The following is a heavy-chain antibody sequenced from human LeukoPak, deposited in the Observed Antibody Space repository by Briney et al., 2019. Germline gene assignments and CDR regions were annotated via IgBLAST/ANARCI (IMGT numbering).Heavy chain of an antibody. J-gene: IGHJ5*02. CDR1: GGSISSYY. CDR2: ICTSGST. V-gene: IGHV4-4*07. D-gene: IGHD2-8*01. Sequence: SETLSLTRTVSGGSISSYYWSWIRQPAGKGLEWIGRICTSGSTNYNPSLKSRVTMSVDTSKNQFSLKLISVTAADTAVYYCARVRRYCTNGVCPTGFDPWGQGTLVTVSS. CDR3: ARVRRYCTNGVCPTGFDP.